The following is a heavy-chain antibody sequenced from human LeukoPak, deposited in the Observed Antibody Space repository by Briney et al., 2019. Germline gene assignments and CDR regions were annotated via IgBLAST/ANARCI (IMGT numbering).Heavy chain of an antibody. CDR2: ISSSSSYI. V-gene: IGHV3-21*01. CDR1: GFTFSSYS. Sequence: GGSLRLSCAASGFTFSSYSMNWVRQAPGKGLEWVSSISSSSSYIYCADSVKGRFTISRDNAKNSLYLQMNSLRAEDTAVYYCARAVATAGKGYWGQGTLVTVSS. CDR3: ARAVATAGKGY. J-gene: IGHJ4*02. D-gene: IGHD6-13*01.